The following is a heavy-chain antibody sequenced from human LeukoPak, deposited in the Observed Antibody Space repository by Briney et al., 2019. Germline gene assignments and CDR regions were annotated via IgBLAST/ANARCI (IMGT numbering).Heavy chain of an antibody. CDR1: GGSFSGYY. CDR2: INHSGST. V-gene: IGHV4-34*01. Sequence: SETLSLTCAVYGGSFSGYYWSWIRQPPGKGLEWIGEINHSGSTNYNPSLKSRVTISVDTSKNQFTLKLSSVTAADTAVYYCARGRRGGFEGTYFDYWGQGTLATVSS. D-gene: IGHD5-12*01. J-gene: IGHJ4*02. CDR3: ARGRRGGFEGTYFDY.